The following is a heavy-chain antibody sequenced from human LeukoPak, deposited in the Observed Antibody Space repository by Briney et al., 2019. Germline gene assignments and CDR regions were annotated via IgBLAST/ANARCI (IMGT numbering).Heavy chain of an antibody. D-gene: IGHD6-6*01. Sequence: PGGSLRLSCAVSGFTVRSNYMASVRQAPGKGLECVSILYSSGDTYYADSVQGRFTISRDNSKNTLYLQMSSLRADDTAIYYCAKVILIAAAHGDFIDLWGQGTLVSVSS. CDR3: AKVILIAAAHGDFIDL. CDR1: GFTVRSNY. CDR2: LYSSGDT. V-gene: IGHV3-53*01. J-gene: IGHJ5*02.